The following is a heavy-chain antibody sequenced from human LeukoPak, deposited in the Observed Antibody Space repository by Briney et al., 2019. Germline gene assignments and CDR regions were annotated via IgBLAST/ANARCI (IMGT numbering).Heavy chain of an antibody. V-gene: IGHV4-39*01. CDR3: ARQDYGGNSVYYYGMDV. Sequence: SETLSLTCTVSGGSISSSSYYWGWLRQPPGKGLEWLGSIYYSGSTYYNPSLKSRVTISVDTSKNQFSLKLGSVTAADTAVYYCARQDYGGNSVYYYGMDVWGQGTTVTVSS. CDR1: GGSISSSSYY. J-gene: IGHJ6*02. D-gene: IGHD4-23*01. CDR2: IYYSGST.